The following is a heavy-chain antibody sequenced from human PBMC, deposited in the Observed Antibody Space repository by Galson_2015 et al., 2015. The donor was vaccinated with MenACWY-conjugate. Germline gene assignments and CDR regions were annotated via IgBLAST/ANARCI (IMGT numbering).Heavy chain of an antibody. V-gene: IGHV3-53*04. CDR1: GFTVSSNY. D-gene: IGHD2-8*02. Sequence: SLRLSCAASGFTVSSNYMTWVRQAPGKGLEWVSVIYSGGSTYYADSVKGRFTISRHNSKNTLYLQMSSLRADDTAVYYCAREGGVYSFDYWGLGTLVTVSS. CDR3: AREGGVYSFDY. CDR2: IYSGGST. J-gene: IGHJ4*02.